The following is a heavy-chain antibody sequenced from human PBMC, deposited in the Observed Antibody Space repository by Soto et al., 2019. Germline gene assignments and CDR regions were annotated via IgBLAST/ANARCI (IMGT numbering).Heavy chain of an antibody. D-gene: IGHD5-12*01. CDR2: IWNDGTNE. CDR3: ARDSAYDTYWHFDL. V-gene: IGHV3-33*08. CDR1: GFPFSSYG. Sequence: GGSLRLSCAASGFPFSSYGMHWVRQAPGKGLEWVAVIWNDGTNEDYADPVKGRFTISRDNSRNTLYLQMNSLRVEDTAVYYCARDSAYDTYWHFDLWGRGTLVTVSS. J-gene: IGHJ2*01.